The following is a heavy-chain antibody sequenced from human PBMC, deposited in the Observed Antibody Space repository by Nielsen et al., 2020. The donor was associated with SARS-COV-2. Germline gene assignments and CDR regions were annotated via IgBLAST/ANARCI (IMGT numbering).Heavy chain of an antibody. Sequence: GGSLRLSCAASGFTFSSYGMHWVRQAPGKGLEWVAVISYDGSNKYYADSVKGRFTISRDNSKNTLYLQMNSLRAEDTAVYYCAKDGFRFLEWLYYYYYYYYMDVWGKGTTVTVSS. D-gene: IGHD3-3*01. CDR1: GFTFSSYG. J-gene: IGHJ6*03. V-gene: IGHV3-30*18. CDR3: AKDGFRFLEWLYYYYYYYYMDV. CDR2: ISYDGSNK.